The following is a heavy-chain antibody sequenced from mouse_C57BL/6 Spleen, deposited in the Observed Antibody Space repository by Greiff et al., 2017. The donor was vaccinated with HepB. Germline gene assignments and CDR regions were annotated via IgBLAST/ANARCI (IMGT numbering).Heavy chain of an antibody. CDR1: GYTFTSYW. D-gene: IGHD4-1*01. Sequence: VQLQQPGAELVKPGASVKLSCKASGYTFTSYWMQWVKQRPGQGLEWIGEIDPSDSYTNYNQKFKGKATLTVDTSSSTAYMQLSSLTSEDSAVYYCAREETGTGFAYWGQGTLVTVSA. V-gene: IGHV1-50*01. CDR3: AREETGTGFAY. CDR2: IDPSDSYT. J-gene: IGHJ3*01.